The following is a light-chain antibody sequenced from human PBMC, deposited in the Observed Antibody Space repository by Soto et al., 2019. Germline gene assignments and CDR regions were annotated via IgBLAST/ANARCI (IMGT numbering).Light chain of an antibody. CDR2: YDS. CDR1: NIGSKS. Sequence: SYELTRPPSVSVAPGKTARITCGGNNIGSKSVHWYQQKPGQAPVLVIYYDSDRPSGIPERFSGSNSGNTATLTISRVEAGDEADYYCQVWDSSVVVFGGGTKLTVL. J-gene: IGLJ2*01. V-gene: IGLV3-21*04. CDR3: QVWDSSVVV.